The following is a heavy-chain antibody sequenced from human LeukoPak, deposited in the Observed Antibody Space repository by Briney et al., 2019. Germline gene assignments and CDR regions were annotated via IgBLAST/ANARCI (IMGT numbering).Heavy chain of an antibody. CDR2: ISSGSSYIYST. J-gene: IGHJ4*02. V-gene: IGHV3-21*01. CDR1: GFTFSSYS. D-gene: IGHD6-6*01. CDR3: ARAASHYYFDS. Sequence: PGGSLRLSCAASGFTFSSYSMNWVRQAPGEGLEWVSSISSGSSYIYSTYYADSVKGRFTIFRDSTKNSLYLQINSLRAEDTAVYYCARAASHYYFDSWGQGTLVTVSS.